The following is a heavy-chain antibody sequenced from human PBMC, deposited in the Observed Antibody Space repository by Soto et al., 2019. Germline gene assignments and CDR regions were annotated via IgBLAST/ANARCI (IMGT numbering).Heavy chain of an antibody. Sequence: QVQLQESGPGLVKPSETLSLTCTVSGGSISSYYWSWIRQPPGKGLEWIGYIYYSGSTNYNPSLKSRVTIAVVTSKSQFYLQLSSVTVSDTAVFYCAGGGEDFWSGYYISYYMDVWGKGTTVTVSS. CDR3: AGGGEDFWSGYYISYYMDV. CDR2: IYYSGST. V-gene: IGHV4-59*01. D-gene: IGHD3-3*01. J-gene: IGHJ6*03. CDR1: GGSISSYY.